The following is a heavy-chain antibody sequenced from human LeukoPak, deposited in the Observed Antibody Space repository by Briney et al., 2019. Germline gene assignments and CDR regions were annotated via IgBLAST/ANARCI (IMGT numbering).Heavy chain of an antibody. CDR3: VSGSYSAFDY. D-gene: IGHD1-26*01. CDR2: IYYSGST. V-gene: IGHV4-59*01. CDR1: GGSISSYY. J-gene: IGHJ4*02. Sequence: SETLSLTCTVSGGSISSYYWSWIRQPPGKGLEWIGYIYYSGSTNYNPSLKSRVTIPVDTSKNQYSLKLSSVTAADTAVYYCVSGSYSAFDYWGQETLVTVSS.